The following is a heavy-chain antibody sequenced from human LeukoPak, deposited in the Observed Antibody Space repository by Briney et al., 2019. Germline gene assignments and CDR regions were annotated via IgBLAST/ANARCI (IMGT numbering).Heavy chain of an antibody. CDR1: GFTFSSYS. CDR2: ISSSSSYI. V-gene: IGHV3-21*01. Sequence: GGSLRLSCAASGFTFSSYSMNWVRQAPGKGLEWVSSISSSSSYIYYADSVKGRFTISRDNAKNSLYLQMNNLRAEDTAVYYCARDRIAVAYFDYWGQGTLVTVSP. D-gene: IGHD6-19*01. CDR3: ARDRIAVAYFDY. J-gene: IGHJ4*02.